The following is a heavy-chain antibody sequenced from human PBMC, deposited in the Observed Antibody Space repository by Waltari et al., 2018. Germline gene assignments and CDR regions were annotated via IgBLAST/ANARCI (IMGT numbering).Heavy chain of an antibody. CDR3: AKDMYGSGSYYGVDY. CDR1: GFTFDEYT. D-gene: IGHD3-10*01. J-gene: IGHJ4*02. CDR2: ISWDGGST. Sequence: EVQLVESGGVVVQLGGSLRLSCEASGFTFDEYTMNWVRQAPGKGLEWVSLISWDGGSTYYADSVKGRFTISRDNSKNSLYLQMNSLRTEDTALYYCAKDMYGSGSYYGVDYWGQGTLVTVSS. V-gene: IGHV3-43*01.